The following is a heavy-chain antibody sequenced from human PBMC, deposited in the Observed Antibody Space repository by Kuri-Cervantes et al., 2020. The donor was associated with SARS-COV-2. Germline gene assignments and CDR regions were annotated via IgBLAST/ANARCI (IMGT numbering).Heavy chain of an antibody. V-gene: IGHV3-30*04. CDR3: ARDWALHPDF. Sequence: GESLKISCGASGFSFSRDAMHWVRQTPGKGLEWVALMSHDGSSIYYADSVKGRFTISRDNSKNTLYLEMSSLRVEDAAVYYCARDWALHPDFRGQGTLVTVSS. CDR1: GFSFSRDA. J-gene: IGHJ4*02. D-gene: IGHD3-16*01. CDR2: MSHDGSSI.